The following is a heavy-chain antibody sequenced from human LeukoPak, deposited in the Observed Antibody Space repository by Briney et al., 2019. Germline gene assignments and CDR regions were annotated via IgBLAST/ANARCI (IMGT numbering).Heavy chain of an antibody. V-gene: IGHV1-69*08. J-gene: IGHJ5*02. D-gene: IGHD5-12*01. Sequence: SVKVSCKASGGSFSDYSISWVRQAPGQGLEWMGRIIAILDTAHYAQKFQGRFMITADKSTTTVYMELSSLRSDDTAVYYCVRSGYDYDWFDPWGQGTLVTVSS. CDR3: VRSGYDYDWFDP. CDR2: IIAILDTA. CDR1: GGSFSDYS.